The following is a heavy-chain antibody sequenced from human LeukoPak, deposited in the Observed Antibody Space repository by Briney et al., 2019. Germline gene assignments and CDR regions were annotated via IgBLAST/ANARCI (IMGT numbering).Heavy chain of an antibody. D-gene: IGHD1-26*01. CDR3: ARVSSGSYYIVDY. J-gene: IGHJ4*02. CDR2: ITGSGSTT. V-gene: IGHV3-48*03. Sequence: GVSVRLSCAASGFTFNGYDMKWVPQAQGKGRVWVSYITGSGSTTYYADSMKGRLTMSRDNAKSSLYLQMSGLRAEDTAVYYCARVSSGSYYIVDYWGQGTPVTASS. CDR1: GFTFNGYD.